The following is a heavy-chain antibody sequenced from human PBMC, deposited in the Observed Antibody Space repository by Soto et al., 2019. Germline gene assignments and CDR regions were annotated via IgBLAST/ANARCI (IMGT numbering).Heavy chain of an antibody. CDR1: GFTFSSYG. J-gene: IGHJ5*01. D-gene: IGHD2-2*01. CDR2: ILYDGSNK. CDR3: AKEVPTNPLDS. V-gene: IGHV3-30*18. Sequence: PGGSLRPSCVGSGFTFSSYGMHWVRQAPGKGLEWVAIILYDGSNKPYADSVKGRFTISRDNSKSTLYLQMNSLRTEDTAVYYCAKEVPTNPLDSWGHGTLVTVSS.